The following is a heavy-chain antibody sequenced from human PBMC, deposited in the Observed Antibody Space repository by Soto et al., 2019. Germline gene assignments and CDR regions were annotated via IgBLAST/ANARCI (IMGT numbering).Heavy chain of an antibody. Sequence: QLQLQESGPGLVKPSETLSLTCTVSGGSISSSSYYWGWIRQPLGKGLEWIGSIYYSGSTYYNPSLKCRVTISIDTSKNQFSLKLSSVTAADTAVYYCARHTWGRQRGWFDPWGQGTLVTVSS. CDR1: GGSISSSSYY. CDR2: IYYSGST. D-gene: IGHD2-2*01. CDR3: ARHTWGRQRGWFDP. V-gene: IGHV4-39*01. J-gene: IGHJ5*02.